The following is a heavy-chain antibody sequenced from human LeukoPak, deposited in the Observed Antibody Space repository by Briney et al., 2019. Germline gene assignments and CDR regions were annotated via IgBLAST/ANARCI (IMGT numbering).Heavy chain of an antibody. V-gene: IGHV4-34*01. CDR3: ASLVSTEKIYYYYGMDV. CDR2: INHSGST. J-gene: IGHJ6*02. CDR1: GGSFSGYY. D-gene: IGHD4-23*01. Sequence: SDTLSLTCAVYGGSFSGYYWSWIRQPPGKGLEWIGEINHSGSTNYNPSLKSRVTISVDTSKNQFSLKLSSVTAADTAVYYCASLVSTEKIYYYYGMDVWGQGTTVTVSS.